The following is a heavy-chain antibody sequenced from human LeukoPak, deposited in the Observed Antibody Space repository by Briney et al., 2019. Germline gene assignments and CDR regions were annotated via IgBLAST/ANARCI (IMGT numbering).Heavy chain of an antibody. CDR3: ARHSVAGLPDYYYYYGMDA. J-gene: IGHJ6*02. D-gene: IGHD6-19*01. V-gene: IGHV4-61*08. CDR2: IYYSGST. CDR1: GGSISSVGYY. Sequence: SQTLSLTCTVSGGSISSVGYYWRWIRQPPGKGLEWIGYIYYSGSTNYNPSLKSRVTISVDTSKNQFSLKLSSVTAADTAVYYCARHSVAGLPDYYYYYGMDAWGQGTTVTVSS.